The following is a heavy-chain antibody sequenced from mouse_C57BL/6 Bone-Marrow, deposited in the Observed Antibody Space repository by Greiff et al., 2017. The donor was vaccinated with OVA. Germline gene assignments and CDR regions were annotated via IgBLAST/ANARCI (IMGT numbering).Heavy chain of an antibody. D-gene: IGHD1-1*01. V-gene: IGHV5-6*01. CDR1: GFTFSSYG. Sequence: EVKVVESGGDLVKPGGSLKLSCAASGFTFSSYGMSWVRQTPDKRLEWVATISSGGSYTYYPDSVKGRFTISRDNAKNTLYLQMSSLKSEDTAMYYCARQDYYGSSYGYFDVWGTGTTVTVSS. CDR3: ARQDYYGSSYGYFDV. CDR2: ISSGGSYT. J-gene: IGHJ1*03.